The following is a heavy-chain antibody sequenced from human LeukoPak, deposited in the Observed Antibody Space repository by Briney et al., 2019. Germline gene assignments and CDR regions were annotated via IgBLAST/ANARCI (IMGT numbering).Heavy chain of an antibody. CDR3: AKTFRYCSSGSCYSHLYYFDY. V-gene: IGHV3-23*01. J-gene: IGHJ4*02. Sequence: PGGALRLSCAASGFTFSSYAMNWVRQAPGKGLEWVSAIIGSGGSTYYADSVKGRFTISRDNSKNTLYLQMNSLRAEDTAVYYCAKTFRYCSSGSCYSHLYYFDYWGQGTLVTVSS. CDR2: IIGSGGST. CDR1: GFTFSSYA. D-gene: IGHD2-15*01.